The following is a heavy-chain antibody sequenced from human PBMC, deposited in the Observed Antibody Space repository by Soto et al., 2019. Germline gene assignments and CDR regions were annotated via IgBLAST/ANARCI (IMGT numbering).Heavy chain of an antibody. CDR3: TRGRPRDRRFQP. J-gene: IGHJ1*01. Sequence: AYETLSLTCTVSGGAVGSGTYYWILIRLSPGEGLEWIGHFYFTESTSYNPSLKWRVTMTLNTSRNQFSLKLRSVTAADPAAYLRTRGRPRDRRFQPWG. CDR1: GGAVGSGTYY. CDR2: FYFTEST. V-gene: IGHV4-61*01.